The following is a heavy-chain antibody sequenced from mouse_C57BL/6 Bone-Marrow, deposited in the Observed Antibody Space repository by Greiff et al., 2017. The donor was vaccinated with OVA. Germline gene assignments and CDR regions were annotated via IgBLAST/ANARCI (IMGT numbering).Heavy chain of an antibody. CDR2: ISSGSSTI. J-gene: IGHJ1*03. V-gene: IGHV5-17*01. Sequence: DVMLVESGGGLVKPGGSLKLSCAASGFTFSDYGMHWVRQAPEKGLEWVAYISSGSSTIYYADTVKGRFTISRDNAKNSLFLQMTSLRSEDTAMYYCARQNYDYDKSYWYFDVWGTGTTVTVSS. D-gene: IGHD2-4*01. CDR3: ARQNYDYDKSYWYFDV. CDR1: GFTFSDYG.